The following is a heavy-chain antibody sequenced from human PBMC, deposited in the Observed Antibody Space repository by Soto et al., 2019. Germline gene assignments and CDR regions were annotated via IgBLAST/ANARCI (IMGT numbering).Heavy chain of an antibody. J-gene: IGHJ1*01. Sequence: XGSLRLSCAAAGFTFSSYAMSWVRQAPGKGLDWVSAISGSGGSTYYADSVKGRFTISRDNSKNTLYLQMNSLRAEDTAVYYCAKDRGRGSPAKYFQHWGQGTLVTV. V-gene: IGHV3-23*01. CDR2: ISGSGGST. D-gene: IGHD3-10*01. CDR1: GFTFSSYA. CDR3: AKDRGRGSPAKYFQH.